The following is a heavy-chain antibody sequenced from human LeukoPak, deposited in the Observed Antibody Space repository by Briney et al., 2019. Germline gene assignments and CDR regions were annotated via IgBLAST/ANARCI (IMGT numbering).Heavy chain of an antibody. J-gene: IGHJ6*04. CDR3: AQVKDYYGSGKQNYGMDV. D-gene: IGHD3-10*01. CDR1: RFTFRNYA. V-gene: IGHV3-23*01. Sequence: GGSLRLSCAAYRFTFRNYAMTWVRQAPGKGLEWVSAIGDGGVGTYYADSVKGRFTISRDNSKNTVYLQMNSLRAEDTAVYYCAQVKDYYGSGKQNYGMDVWGTGTTVTVSS. CDR2: IGDGGVGT.